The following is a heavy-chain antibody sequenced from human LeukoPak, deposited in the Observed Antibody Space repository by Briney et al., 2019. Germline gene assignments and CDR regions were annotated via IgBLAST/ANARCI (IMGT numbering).Heavy chain of an antibody. Sequence: GGSLRLSCAASGFTFSSYAMSWVRQAPGKGLEWVSAISGSGGSTYYADSVKGRFTISRDNSKNTLYLQMKSLRAEDTAVYYCARQQHIVVVTAIRDNPRYYYYGMDVWGQGTTVTVSS. J-gene: IGHJ6*02. V-gene: IGHV3-23*01. CDR1: GFTFSSYA. CDR2: ISGSGGST. D-gene: IGHD2-21*02. CDR3: ARQQHIVVVTAIRDNPRYYYYGMDV.